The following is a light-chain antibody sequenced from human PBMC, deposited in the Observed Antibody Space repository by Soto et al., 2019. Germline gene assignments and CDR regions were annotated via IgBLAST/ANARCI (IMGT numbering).Light chain of an antibody. CDR3: QLYGTSPKP. Sequence: DIVMTQSPGTLSLSPVERATLSFRASQTVSSNYLAWYQQKPGQAPRLLIYAASTRATGIPDRFSGSGSGTDFTLSISRLEPEDFAVYYCQLYGTSPKPFGQGTKVDIK. CDR2: AAS. CDR1: QTVSSNY. V-gene: IGKV3-20*01. J-gene: IGKJ1*01.